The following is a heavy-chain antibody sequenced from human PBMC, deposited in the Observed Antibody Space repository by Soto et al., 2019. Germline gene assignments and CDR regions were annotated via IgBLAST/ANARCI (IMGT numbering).Heavy chain of an antibody. CDR3: ARDGDFWSGHDY. Sequence: ASVKVSCKASGYTFRSYGISWVRQAPGQGLEWMGWISGYNGNTHYSQKFQGKVTMTTDTSTSTAYMELRNLRSEDTAVYYCARDGDFWSGHDYWGQGTLVTVSS. V-gene: IGHV1-18*01. CDR1: GYTFRSYG. CDR2: ISGYNGNT. D-gene: IGHD3-3*01. J-gene: IGHJ4*02.